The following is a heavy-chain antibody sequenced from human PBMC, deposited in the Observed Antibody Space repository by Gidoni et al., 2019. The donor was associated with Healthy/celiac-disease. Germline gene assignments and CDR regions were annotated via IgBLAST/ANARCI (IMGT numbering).Heavy chain of an antibody. CDR1: GGSFSGYY. Sequence: QVQLQQWGAGLLKPSETLSLTCAVYGGSFSGYYWSWIRQPPGKGLEWIGEINHSGSTNYNPSLKSRVTISVDTSKNQFSLKLSSVTAADTAVYYCARGGYDYIWGSYRYKHNFDYWGQGTLVTVSS. CDR2: INHSGST. J-gene: IGHJ4*02. V-gene: IGHV4-34*01. CDR3: ARGGYDYIWGSYRYKHNFDY. D-gene: IGHD3-16*02.